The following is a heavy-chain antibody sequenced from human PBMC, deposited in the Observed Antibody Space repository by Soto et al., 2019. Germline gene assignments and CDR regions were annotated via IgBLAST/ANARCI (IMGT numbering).Heavy chain of an antibody. D-gene: IGHD5-12*01. Sequence: GGSLRLSCAASGFTFSSYAMHWVRQAPGKGLAWVAVISYDGSNKYYADSVKGRFTISRDNSKNTLYLQMNSLRAEDTAVYYCARENVEMATITWFDPWGQGTLVTVSS. CDR3: ARENVEMATITWFDP. CDR2: ISYDGSNK. V-gene: IGHV3-30-3*01. CDR1: GFTFSSYA. J-gene: IGHJ5*02.